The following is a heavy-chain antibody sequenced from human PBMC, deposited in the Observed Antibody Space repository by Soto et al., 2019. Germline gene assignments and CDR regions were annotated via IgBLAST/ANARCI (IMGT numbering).Heavy chain of an antibody. CDR2: MNPNSGNT. Sequence: ASVKVSCKASGYTFTSYDINWVRQATGQGLEWMGWMNPNSGNTGYAQKFQGRVTMTRNTSISTAYMELSSLRSEDTAVYYCATTGTTFPYYYYGMDVWGQGTTVTVSS. J-gene: IGHJ6*02. CDR1: GYTFTSYD. D-gene: IGHD1-7*01. V-gene: IGHV1-8*01. CDR3: ATTGTTFPYYYYGMDV.